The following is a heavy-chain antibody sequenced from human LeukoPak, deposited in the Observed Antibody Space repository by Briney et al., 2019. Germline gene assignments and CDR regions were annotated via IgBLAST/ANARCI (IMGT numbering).Heavy chain of an antibody. D-gene: IGHD4-17*01. Sequence: GGSLRLSCAASGFTFSSYSMNWVRQAPGKGLEWVSSISSSSSYIYYADSVKGRFTISRDNAKNSLYLQMNSLRAEDRAVYYCARADYGDFTFDYWGQGTLVTVSS. CDR1: GFTFSSYS. CDR2: ISSSSSYI. V-gene: IGHV3-21*01. J-gene: IGHJ4*02. CDR3: ARADYGDFTFDY.